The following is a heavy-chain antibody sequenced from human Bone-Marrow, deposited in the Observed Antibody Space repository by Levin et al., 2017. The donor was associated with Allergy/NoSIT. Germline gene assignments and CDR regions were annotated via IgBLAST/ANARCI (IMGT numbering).Heavy chain of an antibody. J-gene: IGHJ4*02. CDR1: GFTVSSNY. CDR2: IYSGGSI. Sequence: GGSLRLSCAVSGFTVSSNYMSWVRQAPGKGLEWVSVIYSGGSIYYADSVKGRFTISRDNSKNTLYLQMNSLRVEDTAVYYCAKYGCGSTTACYTSNWGQGTLVTVSS. CDR3: AKYGCGSTTACYTSN. D-gene: IGHD2-2*02. V-gene: IGHV3-66*01.